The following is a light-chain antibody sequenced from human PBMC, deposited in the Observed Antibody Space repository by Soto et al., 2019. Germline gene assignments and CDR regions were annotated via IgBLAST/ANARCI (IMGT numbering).Light chain of an antibody. J-gene: IGKJ3*01. CDR2: GAS. CDR1: QSVSSSY. CDR3: QQYGSSPPT. V-gene: IGKV3-20*01. Sequence: EIVLTQSPGTLSLSPGERATLSCRASQSVSSSYLAWYPQKPGQTPRLLIYGASSRATGIPDRFSGSGSGTDFTLTISRLEPEDFAVYYCQQYGSSPPTFGPGTTVDIK.